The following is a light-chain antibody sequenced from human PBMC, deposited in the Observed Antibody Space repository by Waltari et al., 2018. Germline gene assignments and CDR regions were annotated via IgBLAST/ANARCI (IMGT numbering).Light chain of an antibody. CDR1: QSVRKY. CDR3: QQSYSIPRT. J-gene: IGKJ4*01. V-gene: IGKV1-39*01. CDR2: GTS. Sequence: DIQMTQSPSSLSASVGDSVTITCRASQSVRKYLSWYQQKPGQAPKMLIYGTSGLKTGAPSRFSGSGSGADFTLTITGLQPEDFATYFCQQSYSIPRTFGGGNKVE.